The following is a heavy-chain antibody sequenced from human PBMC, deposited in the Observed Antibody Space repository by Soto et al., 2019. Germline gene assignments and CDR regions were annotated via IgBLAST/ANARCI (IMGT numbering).Heavy chain of an antibody. CDR3: ARGAVMPDS. CDR2: ISASGGST. D-gene: IGHD3-16*01. V-gene: IGHV3-23*01. Sequence: PGGSLRLSCAASGFTFDSFAMTWVRQAPGKGLEWVSAISASGGSTFYADSVKSRFTISRDSSKNTLYLQMNSLRAEDTAVYYCARGAVMPDSWGQGTLVTVSS. J-gene: IGHJ4*02. CDR1: GFTFDSFA.